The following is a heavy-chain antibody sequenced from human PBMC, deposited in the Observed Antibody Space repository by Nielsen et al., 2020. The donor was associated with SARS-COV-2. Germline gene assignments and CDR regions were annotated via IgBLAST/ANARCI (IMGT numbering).Heavy chain of an antibody. CDR2: ISATGNFI. V-gene: IGHV3-21*01. CDR1: GFNLKNYG. CDR3: ARGSNYGYNWFDP. J-gene: IGHJ5*02. D-gene: IGHD3-10*01. Sequence: GGSLRLSCAASGFNLKNYGMSWVRQAPGKGLEWVSSISATGNFIFYADSVRGRFTISRDSAKTSLYLQMNSLRAEDTAVYYCARGSNYGYNWFDPWGQGTLVTVSS.